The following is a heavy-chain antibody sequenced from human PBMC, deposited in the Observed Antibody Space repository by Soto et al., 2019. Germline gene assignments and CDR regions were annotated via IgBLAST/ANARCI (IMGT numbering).Heavy chain of an antibody. V-gene: IGHV4-34*01. CDR3: AILDCFPVARTGFYS. D-gene: IGHD2-21*02. J-gene: IGHJ5*01. CDR2: INHSGST. CDR1: GGSFSGYY. Sequence: PSETLSLTCAVYGGSFSGYYWSWIRQPPGKGLEWIGEINHSGSTNYNPSLKSRVTMSIVTSQEQCSLKLSSVTATDTAVYYCAILDCFPVARTGFYSRGRRTPDPVSS.